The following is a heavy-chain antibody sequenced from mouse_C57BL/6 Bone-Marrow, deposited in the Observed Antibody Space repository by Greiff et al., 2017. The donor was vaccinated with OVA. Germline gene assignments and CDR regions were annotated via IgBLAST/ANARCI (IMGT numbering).Heavy chain of an antibody. D-gene: IGHD2-4*01. CDR1: GFTFSSYG. CDR2: ISSGGSYT. J-gene: IGHJ4*01. Sequence: EVQVVESGGDLVKPGGSLKLSCAASGFTFSSYGMSWVRQTPDKRLEWVATISSGGSYTYYPDSVKGRFTISRDNAKNTLYLQMSSLKSEDTAMYYCARHKIYYDYDVDAMDYWGQGTSVTVSS. CDR3: ARHKIYYDYDVDAMDY. V-gene: IGHV5-6*01.